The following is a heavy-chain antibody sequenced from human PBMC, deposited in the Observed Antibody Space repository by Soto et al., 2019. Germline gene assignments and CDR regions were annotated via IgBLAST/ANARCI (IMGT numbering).Heavy chain of an antibody. CDR3: AKRSSGSYYFDY. Sequence: PGGSLRLSCAASGFTFTNYAMHWVRQAPGKGLGWVAVISSNGSTRYYADSVKGRFTISRDNPNNTLYLQVNSLRAEDTAVYYCAKRSSGSYYFDYWGQGTLVTVSS. V-gene: IGHV3-30*04. CDR1: GFTFTNYA. J-gene: IGHJ4*02. CDR2: ISSNGSTR. D-gene: IGHD1-26*01.